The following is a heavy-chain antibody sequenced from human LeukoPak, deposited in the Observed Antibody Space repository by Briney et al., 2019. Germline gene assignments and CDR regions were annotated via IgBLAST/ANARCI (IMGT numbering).Heavy chain of an antibody. J-gene: IGHJ4*02. CDR3: ARADSSGYSYFDY. V-gene: IGHV4-31*03. D-gene: IGHD3-22*01. CDR2: IYHSGTT. CDR1: GGSISSGGYY. Sequence: SETLSLTCSVSGGSISSGGYYWSWIRQHPGVGLEWIGYIYHSGTTYYNPSLKSRVTMSVDTSNNQFSLKLSSVTAADTALYYCARADSSGYSYFDYWGQGALVTVSS.